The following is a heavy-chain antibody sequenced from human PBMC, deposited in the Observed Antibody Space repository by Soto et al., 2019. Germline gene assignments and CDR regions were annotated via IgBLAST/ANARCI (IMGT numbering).Heavy chain of an antibody. CDR3: ASGRNGFDL. D-gene: IGHD2-8*01. CDR1: GLSFSSYG. Sequence: QVQLVESGGGVVQPGRSLRLSCAASGLSFSSYGMHWVRQAPGKGLEWVAGIRYDGSNKYYVDSVKGRFIISRDNSKHTLSLQMTSLRAEDTAVYFCASGRNGFDLWGQGTLVTVSS. J-gene: IGHJ4*02. CDR2: IRYDGSNK. V-gene: IGHV3-33*01.